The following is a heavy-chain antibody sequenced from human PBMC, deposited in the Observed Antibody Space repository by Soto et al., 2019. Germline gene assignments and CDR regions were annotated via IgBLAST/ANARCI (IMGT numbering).Heavy chain of an antibody. D-gene: IGHD6-19*01. V-gene: IGHV3-30*15. CDR2: ISYDGAYA. Sequence: QVQLVESGGGVVQPGTSLTLSCAASGFTFVSYAMHWVRQAPGKGPEWVAVISYDGAYAYSSDSMKGRFTISRDNSKNTVSLPMCGLDEVDTAVYYCVRARAMPGARGPFDFWGQGTLVTVSS. J-gene: IGHJ4*02. CDR3: VRARAMPGARGPFDF. CDR1: GFTFVSYA.